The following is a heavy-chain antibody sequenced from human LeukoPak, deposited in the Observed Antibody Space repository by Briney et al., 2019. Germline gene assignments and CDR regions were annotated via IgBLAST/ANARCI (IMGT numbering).Heavy chain of an antibody. Sequence: PAGSLRLSCAASGFTLSTYVMNWVRQAPGKGLEWISYITGNSATIYYADSVRGRFTISRDNAKNSVYLEMNSLREEDTAVYYCARRAIWGKGSTVIVSS. CDR1: GFTLSTYV. CDR2: ITGNSATI. J-gene: IGHJ6*04. CDR3: ARRAI. V-gene: IGHV3-48*02.